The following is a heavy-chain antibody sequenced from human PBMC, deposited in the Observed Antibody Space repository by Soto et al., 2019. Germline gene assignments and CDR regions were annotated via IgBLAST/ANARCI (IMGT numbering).Heavy chain of an antibody. CDR3: ARGEWGSSGWYDAFDI. D-gene: IGHD6-19*01. V-gene: IGHV4-4*02. J-gene: IGHJ3*02. Sequence: SETLSLTCAVSGGSISSSNWWSCVRQPPGKGLEWIGEIYHSGSTNYNPSLKSRVTISVDKSKNQFSLKLSSVTAADTAVYYCARGEWGSSGWYDAFDIWGQGTMVTVSS. CDR1: GGSISSSNW. CDR2: IYHSGST.